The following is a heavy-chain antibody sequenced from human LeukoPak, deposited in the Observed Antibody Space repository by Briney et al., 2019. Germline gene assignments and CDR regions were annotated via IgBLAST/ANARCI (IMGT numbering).Heavy chain of an antibody. V-gene: IGHV3-7*01. CDR2: IKQDGTEK. Sequence: GGSLRLSCAASGFTFSRFWMNWVRQAPGKGLEWVASIKQDGTEKFYADSVKGRFTISRDNGKNSLYLQMSSPRAEDTAIYYCATQSYYYDSSGYYTTWGQGTLVTVSS. CDR3: ATQSYYYDSSGYYTT. D-gene: IGHD3-22*01. CDR1: GFTFSRFW. J-gene: IGHJ5*02.